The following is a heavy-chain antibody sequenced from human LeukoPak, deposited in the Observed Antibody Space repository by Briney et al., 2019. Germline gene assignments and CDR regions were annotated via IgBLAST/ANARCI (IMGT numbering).Heavy chain of an antibody. CDR1: GYTFTGYY. D-gene: IGHD2-21*02. J-gene: IGHJ4*02. CDR3: ATMAAYCGGDCVDY. V-gene: IGHV1-2*02. CDR2: INPNSGGT. Sequence: ASVKVSCKASGYTFTGYYMHWVRQAPGQGLEWMGWINPNSGGTNYAQKFQGRVTMTRDTSISTAYMELSRLRSEDTAVYYCATMAAYCGGDCVDYWGQGTLVTVSS.